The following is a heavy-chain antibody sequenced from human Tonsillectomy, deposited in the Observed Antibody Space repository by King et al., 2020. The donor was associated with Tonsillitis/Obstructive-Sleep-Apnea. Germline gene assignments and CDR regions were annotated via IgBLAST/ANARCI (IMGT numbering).Heavy chain of an antibody. J-gene: IGHJ4*02. D-gene: IGHD1-26*01. CDR3: AREVFEEWELLPYFDY. Sequence: VQLQQWGAGLLKPSETLSLTCAVYGGSFSGYYWSWIRQPPGKGLEWIVEINHSGSTNYNPSLKSRVTISVDTSKNQFSLKLSSVTAADTAVYYCAREVFEEWELLPYFDYWGQGTLVTVSS. CDR2: INHSGST. CDR1: GGSFSGYY. V-gene: IGHV4-34*01.